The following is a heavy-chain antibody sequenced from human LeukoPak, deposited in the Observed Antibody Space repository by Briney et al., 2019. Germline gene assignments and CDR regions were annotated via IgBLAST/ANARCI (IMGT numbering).Heavy chain of an antibody. Sequence: GESLQISCKGSGYSFTSYWIGWVRQMPGKGLEWMGIIYPGDSDTRYSPSFQGQVTISADKSISTAYLQWSSLKASDTAMYYCARQRYCSSTSCYRAGFNWFDPWGQGTLVTVSS. D-gene: IGHD2-2*02. J-gene: IGHJ5*02. CDR2: IYPGDSDT. CDR3: ARQRYCSSTSCYRAGFNWFDP. V-gene: IGHV5-51*01. CDR1: GYSFTSYW.